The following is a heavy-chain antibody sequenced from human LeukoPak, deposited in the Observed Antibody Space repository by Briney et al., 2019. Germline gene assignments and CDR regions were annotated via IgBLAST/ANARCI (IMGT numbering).Heavy chain of an antibody. D-gene: IGHD3-22*01. CDR3: ARDIGYDSSGYPI. CDR2: ISHNGGST. Sequence: PGGSLRLSCSASGFTFGTYAMHWVRQAPGKGLEYISSISHNGGSTYYADSVKGRFTISRDNAKNSLYLQMNSLRAEDTAVYYCARDIGYDSSGYPIWGQGTMVTVSS. CDR1: GFTFGTYA. J-gene: IGHJ3*02. V-gene: IGHV3-64*04.